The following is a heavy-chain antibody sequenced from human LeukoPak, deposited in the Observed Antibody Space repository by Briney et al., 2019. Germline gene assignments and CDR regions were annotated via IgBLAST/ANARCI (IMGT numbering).Heavy chain of an antibody. CDR2: ISANNGNT. D-gene: IGHD6-19*01. CDR1: GHTFTSFG. J-gene: IGHJ4*02. V-gene: IGHV1-18*01. CDR3: ARDANVAYSSGWYPGY. Sequence: GASVTVSFKASGHTFTSFGISWVRQAPGQGREGVGWISANNGNTKDGQKLRGRVTMTTDTSTSTAYIELRSLRSDDTAVYYCARDANVAYSSGWYPGYWGQGTLVTVSS.